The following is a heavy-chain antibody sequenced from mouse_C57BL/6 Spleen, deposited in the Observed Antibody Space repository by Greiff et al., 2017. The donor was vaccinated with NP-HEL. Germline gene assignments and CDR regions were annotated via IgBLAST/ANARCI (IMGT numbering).Heavy chain of an antibody. J-gene: IGHJ2*01. Sequence: QVQLQQPGAELVRPGTSVKLSCKASGYTFTSYWMHWVKQRPGQGLEWIGVIDPSDSYTNYNQKFKGKATLTVDTSSSTAYMQLSSLTSEDSAVYYCARRGKIVTVDYWGQGTTLTVSS. CDR2: IDPSDSYT. V-gene: IGHV1-59*01. D-gene: IGHD2-5*01. CDR1: GYTFTSYW. CDR3: ARRGKIVTVDY.